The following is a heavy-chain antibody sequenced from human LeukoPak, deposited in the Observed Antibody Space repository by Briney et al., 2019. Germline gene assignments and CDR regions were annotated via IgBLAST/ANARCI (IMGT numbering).Heavy chain of an antibody. V-gene: IGHV3-23*01. CDR3: ARGPHNRGGRFSWFDP. CDR1: RFDFTTSA. Sequence: SGGSLRLSCAASRFDFTTSAMNWVRQVPGDRLEWVSGISADGGATYYVDSVKGRFTISRDNSKRTLYLQMNGLRAEDTAFYYCARGPHNRGGRFSWFDPWGQGTLVTVSS. D-gene: IGHD2-15*01. J-gene: IGHJ5*02. CDR2: ISADGGAT.